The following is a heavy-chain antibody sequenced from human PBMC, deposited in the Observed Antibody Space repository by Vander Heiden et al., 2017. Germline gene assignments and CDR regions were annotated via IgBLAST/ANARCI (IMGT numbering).Heavy chain of an antibody. CDR2: IWYDGSNK. V-gene: IGHV3-33*01. Sequence: QVQLVESGGGVVQPGRSLSLSCAASAFPFSSYGMHWVRQAPGKGLEWVAVIWYDGSNKYYADSVKGRFTISRDNSKNTLYLQMNSLRAEDTAVYYCARELEDDFFNWFDPWGQGTLVTVSS. CDR3: ARELEDDFFNWFDP. D-gene: IGHD3-3*01. CDR1: AFPFSSYG. J-gene: IGHJ5*02.